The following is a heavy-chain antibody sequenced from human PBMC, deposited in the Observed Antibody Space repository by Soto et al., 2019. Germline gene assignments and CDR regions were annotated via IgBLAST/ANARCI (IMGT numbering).Heavy chain of an antibody. D-gene: IGHD2-15*01. J-gene: IGHJ3*02. V-gene: IGHV3-33*01. CDR1: GFTFSSYG. CDR3: ARDPVYCSGGSCYPDAFDI. Sequence: PGGSLRLSCAASGFTFSSYGMHWVRQAPGKGLEWVAVIWYDGSNKYYADSVKGRFTISRDNSKNTLHLQMNSLRAEDTAVYYCARDPVYCSGGSCYPDAFDIWGQGTMVTVSS. CDR2: IWYDGSNK.